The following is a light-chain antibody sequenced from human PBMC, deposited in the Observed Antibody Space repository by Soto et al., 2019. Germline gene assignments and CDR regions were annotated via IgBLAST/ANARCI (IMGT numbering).Light chain of an antibody. CDR1: QSVSSY. Sequence: EIVLTQSPATLSLSPGERATLSCRASQSVSSYLAWYQQKPGQAPRLLIYDASNRATGIPARFSGSGSGTDFTHTINSLEPEDFAGYYCQQRSILPRSITFGQGTRLEIK. CDR2: DAS. CDR3: QQRSILPRSIT. J-gene: IGKJ5*01. V-gene: IGKV3-11*01.